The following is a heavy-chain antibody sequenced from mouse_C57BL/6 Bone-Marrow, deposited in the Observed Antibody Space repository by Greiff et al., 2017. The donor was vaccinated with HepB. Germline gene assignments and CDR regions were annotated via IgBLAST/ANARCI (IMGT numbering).Heavy chain of an antibody. V-gene: IGHV1-81*01. J-gene: IGHJ2*01. D-gene: IGHD1-1*01. CDR1: GYTFTSYG. Sequence: QVQLKESGAELARPGASVKLSCKASGYTFTSYGISWVKQRTGQGLEWIGEIYPRSGNTYYNEKFKGKATLTADKSSSTAYMELRSLTSEDSAVYVCARETTVVAEGYWGQGTTLTVSS. CDR2: IYPRSGNT. CDR3: ARETTVVAEGY.